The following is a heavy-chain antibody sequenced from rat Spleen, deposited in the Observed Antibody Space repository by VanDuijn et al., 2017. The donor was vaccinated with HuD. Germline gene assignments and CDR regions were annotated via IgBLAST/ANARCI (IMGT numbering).Heavy chain of an antibody. CDR2: ISGGGGNT. CDR1: GFTFSNFH. V-gene: IGHV5-25*01. CDR3: ARGDSPYHYDAPFVY. J-gene: IGHJ3*01. Sequence: EVQLVESGGGLVQPGRSMKLSCAASGFTFSNFHMAWVRQAPTKGLEWVASISGGGGNTYYRDSVQGRFTISRDNAKSTLNLQMDSLRSEDTASYYCARGDSPYHYDAPFVYWGQGTLVTVSS. D-gene: IGHD1-12*01.